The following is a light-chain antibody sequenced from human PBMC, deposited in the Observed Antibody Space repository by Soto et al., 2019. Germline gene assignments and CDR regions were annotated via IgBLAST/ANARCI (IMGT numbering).Light chain of an antibody. J-gene: IGLJ1*01. CDR2: EVS. CDR1: SSDVGSYNL. CDR3: CSYAGTPRV. Sequence: QSALTQPVSVSGSPGQSITISCTGTSSDVGSYNLVSWYQQHPGKAPKLMIYEVSKRPSGVSNRFSGSKSGNTASLTISGLQAEDEADYYCCSYAGTPRVFGTGTKVTVL. V-gene: IGLV2-23*02.